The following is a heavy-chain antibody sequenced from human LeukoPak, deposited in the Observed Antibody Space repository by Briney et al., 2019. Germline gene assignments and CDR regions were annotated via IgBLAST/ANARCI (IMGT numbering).Heavy chain of an antibody. CDR2: IFYSGST. CDR1: GASITSYY. J-gene: IGHJ4*02. Sequence: PSETLSLTCTVSGASITSYYWSWIRQPPRKGLEWAGYIFYSGSTNYNPSLKNRVTISIETSRNLVSLRLSSVTAADTAVYYWARHSPVEYSNAWYYFDYWGQGTPVTVSS. V-gene: IGHV4-59*08. CDR3: ARHSPVEYSNAWYYFDY. D-gene: IGHD6-6*01.